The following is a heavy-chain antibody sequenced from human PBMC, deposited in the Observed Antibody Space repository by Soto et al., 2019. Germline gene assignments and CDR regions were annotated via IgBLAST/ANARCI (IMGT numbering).Heavy chain of an antibody. CDR3: AKDRGPDDAFDI. CDR2: ISYDGSNK. D-gene: IGHD3-10*01. Sequence: QVQLVESGGGVVQPGRSLRLSCAASGFTFSSYGMHWVRQAPGKGLEWVAVISYDGSNKYYADSVKGRFTISRDNSKNTLYLQVNSLRAEDTAVYYCAKDRGPDDAFDIWGQGTMVTVSS. CDR1: GFTFSSYG. V-gene: IGHV3-30*18. J-gene: IGHJ3*02.